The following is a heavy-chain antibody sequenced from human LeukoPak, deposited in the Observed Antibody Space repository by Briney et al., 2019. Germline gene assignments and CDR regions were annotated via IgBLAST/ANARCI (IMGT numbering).Heavy chain of an antibody. Sequence: GGSLRLSCAASGFTFSSYAMHWVRQAPGKGLEWVAVISYDGSNKYYADSVKGRFTISRDNSKNTLYLQMNSLRAEDTAVYYCASMVVSPFWGQGTLVTVSS. CDR3: ASMVVSPF. CDR1: GFTFSSYA. V-gene: IGHV3-30-3*01. D-gene: IGHD2-8*02. CDR2: ISYDGSNK. J-gene: IGHJ4*02.